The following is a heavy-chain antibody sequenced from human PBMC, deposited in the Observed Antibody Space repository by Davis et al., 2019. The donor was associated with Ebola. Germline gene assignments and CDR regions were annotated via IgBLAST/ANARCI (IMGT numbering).Heavy chain of an antibody. V-gene: IGHV3-53*01. Sequence: GESLKISCAASGFIVSSNYMSWVRQAPGKGMAWVSLIYRGGSTSYADSVKGRFTISRDNAKNTLYLQMNSLRAEDTAVYYCASEYSSGWYASMDVWGQGTTVTVSS. CDR2: IYRGGST. J-gene: IGHJ6*02. CDR1: GFIVSSNY. CDR3: ASEYSSGWYASMDV. D-gene: IGHD6-19*01.